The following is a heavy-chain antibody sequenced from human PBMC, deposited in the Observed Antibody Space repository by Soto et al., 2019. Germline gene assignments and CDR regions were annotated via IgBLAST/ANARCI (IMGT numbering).Heavy chain of an antibody. V-gene: IGHV3-23*01. J-gene: IGHJ4*02. D-gene: IGHD1-1*01. Sequence: EVQLLESGGGLVQPGGSLRLSCAASGFTFSSYAMSWVRQVPGEGLEWVSGISGSASTTYYADSVKGRFAISRDNSRNTLYLQMNSLRAEDTAVYYCAKQGPSTTGTGWRWVFDNWGQGTLVTVSP. CDR2: ISGSASTT. CDR1: GFTFSSYA. CDR3: AKQGPSTTGTGWRWVFDN.